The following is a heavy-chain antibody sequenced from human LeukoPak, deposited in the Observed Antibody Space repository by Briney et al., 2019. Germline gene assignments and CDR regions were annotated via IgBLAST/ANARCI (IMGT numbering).Heavy chain of an antibody. CDR1: GGSISSYY. V-gene: IGHV4-59*08. CDR2: IYYSGGT. Sequence: SETLSLTCTVSGGSISSYYWSWIRQPPGKGLEWIGYIYYSGGTNYNPSLKSRVTISVDTSKNQFSLKLSSVTAADTAVYYCARQTMGIAVAEFDYWGQGTLVTVSS. J-gene: IGHJ4*02. CDR3: ARQTMGIAVAEFDY. D-gene: IGHD6-19*01.